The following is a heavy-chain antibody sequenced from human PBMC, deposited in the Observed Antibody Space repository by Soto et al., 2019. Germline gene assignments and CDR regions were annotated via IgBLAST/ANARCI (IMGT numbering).Heavy chain of an antibody. CDR2: IYYSGST. D-gene: IGHD3-22*01. Sequence: QVQLQESGPGLVKPSQTLSLTCTVSGGSISSGGYYWSWIRQHPGKGLEWVGYIYYSGSTYYNPSLKSRVTISVDTSKNQFSLKLSSVTAADTAVYYCARGSGYYDSSGYYDGWYFDLWGRGTLVTVSS. CDR1: GGSISSGGYY. J-gene: IGHJ2*01. V-gene: IGHV4-31*03. CDR3: ARGSGYYDSSGYYDGWYFDL.